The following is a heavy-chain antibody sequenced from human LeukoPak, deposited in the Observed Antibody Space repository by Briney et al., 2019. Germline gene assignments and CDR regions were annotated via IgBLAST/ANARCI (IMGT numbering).Heavy chain of an antibody. CDR3: ARASQDIVLMVYVDSNIDY. Sequence: ASVKVSCKASGYTFTGYYMHWVRQAPGQGLEWMGWINPNSGGTNYAQKFQGRVTMTRDTSISTAYMELSRLRSDDTAVYYCARASQDIVLMVYVDSNIDYWGQGTLVTVSS. CDR2: INPNSGGT. D-gene: IGHD2-8*01. J-gene: IGHJ4*02. CDR1: GYTFTGYY. V-gene: IGHV1-2*02.